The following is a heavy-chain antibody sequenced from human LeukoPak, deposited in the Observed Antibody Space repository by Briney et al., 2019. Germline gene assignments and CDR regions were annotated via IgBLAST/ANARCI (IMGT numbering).Heavy chain of an antibody. D-gene: IGHD3-9*01. J-gene: IGHJ6*02. CDR1: GYTFTGYY. Sequence: ASVKVSCKASGYTFTGYYMHWVRQAPGQGLEWMGWINPNSGGTNYAQKFQGRVTMTRDTSISTAYMELSRLRSDDTAVYYCATGGGSYDILTGYTLNYYGMDVWGQGTTVTVSS. V-gene: IGHV1-2*02. CDR3: ATGGGSYDILTGYTLNYYGMDV. CDR2: INPNSGGT.